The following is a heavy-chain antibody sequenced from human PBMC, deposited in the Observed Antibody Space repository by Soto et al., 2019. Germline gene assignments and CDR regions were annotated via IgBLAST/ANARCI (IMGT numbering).Heavy chain of an antibody. CDR1: GYTFTGYY. V-gene: IGHV1-2*04. CDR2: INPNSGGT. CDR3: ARVNGYSGYDRFGEFDY. J-gene: IGHJ4*02. Sequence: VSVKVSCKASGYTFTGYYMHWVRQAPGQGLEWMGWINPNSGGTNYAQKFQGWVTMTRDTSISTAYMELSRLRSDDTAVYYCARVNGYSGYDRFGEFDYWGQGTLVTVSS. D-gene: IGHD5-12*01.